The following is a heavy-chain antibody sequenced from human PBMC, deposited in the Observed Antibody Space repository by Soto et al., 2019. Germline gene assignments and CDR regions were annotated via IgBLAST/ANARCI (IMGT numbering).Heavy chain of an antibody. CDR1: GGTFSSYA. CDR3: ARGGRYSPRPVFDYYYGTDV. CDR2: IIPIFGTA. V-gene: IGHV1-69*13. D-gene: IGHD5-18*01. Sequence: SVKVSCKASGGTFSSYAISWVRQAPGQGLEWMGGIIPIFGTANYAQKFQGRVTITADESTSTAYMELSSLRSEDTAVYYCARGGRYSPRPVFDYYYGTDVWGKGNTVTVSP. J-gene: IGHJ6*04.